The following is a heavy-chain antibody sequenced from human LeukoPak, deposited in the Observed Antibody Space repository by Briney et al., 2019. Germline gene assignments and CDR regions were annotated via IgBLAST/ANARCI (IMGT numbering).Heavy chain of an antibody. D-gene: IGHD1-26*01. CDR1: GGSFSGYY. CDR2: INHSGST. J-gene: IGHJ4*02. V-gene: IGHV4-34*01. CDR3: ARNGHYSMDY. Sequence: SETLSLTCAVYGGSFSGYYWSWIRQPPGKGLEWIGEINHSGSTNYNPSLKSRVTISVDKSKNKSSLNLTSVTAADTAVYYCARNGHYSMDYWGQGTQVTVSS.